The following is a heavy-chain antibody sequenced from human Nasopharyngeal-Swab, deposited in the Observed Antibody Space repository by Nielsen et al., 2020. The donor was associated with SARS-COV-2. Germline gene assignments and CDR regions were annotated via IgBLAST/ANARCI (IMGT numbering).Heavy chain of an antibody. CDR2: ISGSGGST. V-gene: IGHV3-23*01. CDR3: AKGTWTYSSGWYVP. Sequence: WIRQPPGKGLEWVSAISGSGGSTYCADSVKGRFPISRDNSKNTLYLQMNSLRAEDTAVYYCAKGTWTYSSGWYVPWGQGTLVTVSS. D-gene: IGHD6-19*01. J-gene: IGHJ5*02.